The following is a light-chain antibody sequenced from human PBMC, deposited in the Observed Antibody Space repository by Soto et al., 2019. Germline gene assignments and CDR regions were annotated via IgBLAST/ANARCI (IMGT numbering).Light chain of an antibody. CDR3: SSYTTCNTPLYV. CDR1: SSDTAGYNY. Sequence: QSVLTQPASVSGSPGQSFTISCTGTSSDTAGYNYVSWYQQHPGKAPKLMIYEVSNRPSGVSNRFSGSQPGNTASLTISGLQAEDEANYYCSSYTTCNTPLYVFGTGTTVTVL. J-gene: IGLJ1*01. V-gene: IGLV2-14*01. CDR2: EVS.